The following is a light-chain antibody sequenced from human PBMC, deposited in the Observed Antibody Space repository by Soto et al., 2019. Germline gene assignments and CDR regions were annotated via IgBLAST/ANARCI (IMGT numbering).Light chain of an antibody. CDR3: QQRSNWIT. V-gene: IGKV3-11*01. Sequence: EIVLTQSPATLSLSPGERATLSCRARQSVDKYLAWYQQKPGQATRLLIYDASTRATGIPARFSGSGSGTDFTLTSGSLEPEDFAVYYCQQRSNWITFGQGPRLEIK. CDR2: DAS. J-gene: IGKJ5*01. CDR1: QSVDKY.